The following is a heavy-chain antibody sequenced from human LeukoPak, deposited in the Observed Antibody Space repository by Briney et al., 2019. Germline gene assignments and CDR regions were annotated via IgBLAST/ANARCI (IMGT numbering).Heavy chain of an antibody. D-gene: IGHD6-13*01. CDR3: AKDRATGRRMYSFDY. V-gene: IGHV3-30*18. Sequence: GGSLRLSCAASGFTFRSYWMTWVRQAPGKGLEWVAVISYDGSNKYYADSVKGRFTISRDNSKNTIYLQMNSLRPEDTALYYCAKDRATGRRMYSFDYWGQGALVTVSS. J-gene: IGHJ4*02. CDR1: GFTFRSYW. CDR2: ISYDGSNK.